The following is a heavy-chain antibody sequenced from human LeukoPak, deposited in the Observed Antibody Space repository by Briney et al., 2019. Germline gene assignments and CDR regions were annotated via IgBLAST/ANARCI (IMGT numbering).Heavy chain of an antibody. Sequence: PGGSLRLSCAASGFSFSNFAMTWVRQAPGKGLEWVSSITGSHFPTYYTDSVKGRFTISRDNSKNTLYLQMNSLRADDTAVYYCSRDPNGDYVGAFESWGQGTLVTVSS. D-gene: IGHD4-17*01. V-gene: IGHV3-23*01. J-gene: IGHJ5*01. CDR3: SRDPNGDYVGAFES. CDR2: ITGSHFPT. CDR1: GFSFSNFA.